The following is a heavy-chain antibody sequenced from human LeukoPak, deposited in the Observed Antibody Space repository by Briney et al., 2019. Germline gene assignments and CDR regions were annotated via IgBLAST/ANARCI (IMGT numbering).Heavy chain of an antibody. CDR1: GYTFTSYA. V-gene: IGHV1-3*01. D-gene: IGHD2-15*01. Sequence: GASVKVSCKASGYTFTSYAMHWVRQAPGQRLEWMGWINAGNGNTKYSQKFQGRVTITRDTSASTAYMELSSLRSEDTAVYYCARLDCSGGSCYSYFDYWGQGTLVTVSS. CDR2: INAGNGNT. CDR3: ARLDCSGGSCYSYFDY. J-gene: IGHJ4*02.